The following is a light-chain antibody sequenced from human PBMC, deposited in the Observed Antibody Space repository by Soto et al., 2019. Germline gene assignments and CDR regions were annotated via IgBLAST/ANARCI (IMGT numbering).Light chain of an antibody. Sequence: EMVMTQSPATLSVSPGERATLSCRASQSVSSNLAWYQQKPGQAPRLLIYGASTRATGIPARFSGSGSGAEFTLTISGLKSEDFAVYYCQQYNKWPYTFGQGTNREIK. V-gene: IGKV3-15*01. CDR3: QQYNKWPYT. CDR2: GAS. J-gene: IGKJ2*01. CDR1: QSVSSN.